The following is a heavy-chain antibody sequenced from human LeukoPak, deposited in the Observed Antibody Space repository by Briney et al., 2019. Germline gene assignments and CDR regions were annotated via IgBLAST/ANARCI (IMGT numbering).Heavy chain of an antibody. CDR3: ATDYIWGTYRFQY. D-gene: IGHD3-16*02. J-gene: IGHJ4*02. Sequence: QSGGSLRLSFVASGFTFSSYWMSWVRQAPGKGLEWVANIKQDGSEKFYVDSVKGRFTISRDNAKNSLYLQMNSLRVKDTAVYYCATDYIWGTYRFQYWGQGTRVTVSS. CDR1: GFTFSSYW. CDR2: IKQDGSEK. V-gene: IGHV3-7*03.